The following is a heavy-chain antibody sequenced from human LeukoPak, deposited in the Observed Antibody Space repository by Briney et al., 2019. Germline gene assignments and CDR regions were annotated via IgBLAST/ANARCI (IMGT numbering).Heavy chain of an antibody. Sequence: SETLSLTCAVYGGSFSGYYWSWIRQPPGKGLEWIGEINHSGSTNYNPSLKSRVTISVDTSKNQFSLKLSSVTAADTAVYYCARGRITTVRGAMTYYFDYWGQGTLVTVSS. D-gene: IGHD3-10*01. CDR1: GGSFSGYY. CDR2: INHSGST. J-gene: IGHJ4*02. CDR3: ARGRITTVRGAMTYYFDY. V-gene: IGHV4-34*01.